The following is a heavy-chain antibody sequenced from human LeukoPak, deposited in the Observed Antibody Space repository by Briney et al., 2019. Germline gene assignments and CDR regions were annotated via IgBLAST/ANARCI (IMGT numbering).Heavy chain of an antibody. CDR1: GGSFSGYY. V-gene: IGHV4-34*01. J-gene: IGHJ6*03. CDR2: INHSGST. Sequence: SETLSLTCAVYGGSFSGYYWSWIRQPPGKGLEWIGEINHSGSTNYNPSLKSRVTISVDTSKNQFSLKLSSVTAADTAVYYCARSDQYYDFWSGRRNYYYYMDVWGKGTTVTVS. D-gene: IGHD3-3*01. CDR3: ARSDQYYDFWSGRRNYYYYMDV.